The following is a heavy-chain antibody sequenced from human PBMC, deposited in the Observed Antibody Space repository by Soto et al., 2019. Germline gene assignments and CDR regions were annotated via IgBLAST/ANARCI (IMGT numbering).Heavy chain of an antibody. D-gene: IGHD5-12*01. CDR3: ARIRPDSGYDRGTFDY. J-gene: IGHJ4*02. CDR2: IYYSGST. Sequence: PSETLSLTCTVSGGSISSSSYYWGWIRQPPGKGLEWIGSIYYSGSTYYNPSLKSRVTISVDTSKNQFSLKLSSVTAADTAVYYCARIRPDSGYDRGTFDYWGQGTLVTVSS. CDR1: GGSISSSSYY. V-gene: IGHV4-39*01.